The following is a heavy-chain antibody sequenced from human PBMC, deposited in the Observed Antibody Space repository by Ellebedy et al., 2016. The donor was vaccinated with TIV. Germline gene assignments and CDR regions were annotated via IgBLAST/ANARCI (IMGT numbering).Heavy chain of an antibody. V-gene: IGHV3-21*01. J-gene: IGHJ4*02. CDR1: GFTFSSYS. Sequence: GESLKISXAASGFTFSSYSMDWVRQAPGKGLEWVSSISSSSSYIYYADSGKGRFTISRDNAKNSLYLQMNSLRAEDTAVYYCARDSGYSSGWGDYWGQGTLVTVSS. CDR3: ARDSGYSSGWGDY. D-gene: IGHD6-19*01. CDR2: ISSSSSYI.